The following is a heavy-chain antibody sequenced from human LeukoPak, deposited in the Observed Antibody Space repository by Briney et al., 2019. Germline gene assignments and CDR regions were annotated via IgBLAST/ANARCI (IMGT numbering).Heavy chain of an antibody. CDR1: GFTFSSYA. CDR2: ISGSGGST. CDR3: AKHTDFDWFYRGWYFDY. J-gene: IGHJ4*02. V-gene: IGHV3-23*01. D-gene: IGHD3-9*01. Sequence: GGSLRLSCAASGFTFSSYAMSWVRQAPGKGLEWVSAISGSGGSTYYADSVKGRFTISRDNSKNTLYLQMNSLRAEDTAVYYCAKHTDFDWFYRGWYFDYWGQGTLVTVSS.